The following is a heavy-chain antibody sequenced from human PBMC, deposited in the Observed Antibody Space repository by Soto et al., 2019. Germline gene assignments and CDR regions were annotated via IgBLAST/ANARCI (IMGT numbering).Heavy chain of an antibody. CDR3: ARDIIAAAEQPGGGYYYYGMEV. CDR1: GFTFSSYS. CDR2: ISSSSSYI. Sequence: EVQLVESGGGLVKPGGSLRLSCAASGFTFSSYSMNWVRQAPGKGLEWVSSISSSSSYIYYADSVKGRFTISRDNAKNSLYLQMNSLRAEDTAVYYCARDIIAAAEQPGGGYYYYGMEVWGQGTTVTVSS. V-gene: IGHV3-21*01. J-gene: IGHJ6*02. D-gene: IGHD6-13*01.